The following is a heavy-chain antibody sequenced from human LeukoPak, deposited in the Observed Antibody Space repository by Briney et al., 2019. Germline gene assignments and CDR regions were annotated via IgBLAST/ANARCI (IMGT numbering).Heavy chain of an antibody. CDR1: GFTFSSYG. V-gene: IGHV3-48*03. J-gene: IGHJ4*02. Sequence: PGGSLRLSCTASGFTFSSYGMHWVRQAPGKGLEWVSYISSSGSTIYYADSVKGRFTISRDNAKNSLYLQMNSLRAEDTAVYYCAKVGEPYGSGSYYVDYWGQGTLVTVSS. CDR3: AKVGEPYGSGSYYVDY. D-gene: IGHD3-10*01. CDR2: ISSSGSTI.